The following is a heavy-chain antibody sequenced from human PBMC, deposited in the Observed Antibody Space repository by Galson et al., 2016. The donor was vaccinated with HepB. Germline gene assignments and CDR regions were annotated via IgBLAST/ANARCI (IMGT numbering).Heavy chain of an antibody. Sequence: CAISGDSVSSNSAAWSWVRQSPSRGREWLGRAYYRSKWFRGYAVSVKGRITINPDTSKNQFSLQLDSVTPEDTALYYCAGASNGYISYWGQGTLVTVSS. CDR1: GDSVSSNSAA. CDR3: AGASNGYISY. J-gene: IGHJ4*02. V-gene: IGHV6-1*01. CDR2: AYYRSKWFR. D-gene: IGHD5-24*01.